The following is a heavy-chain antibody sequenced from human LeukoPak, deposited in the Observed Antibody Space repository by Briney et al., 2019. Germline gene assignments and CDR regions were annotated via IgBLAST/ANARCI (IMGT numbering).Heavy chain of an antibody. V-gene: IGHV5-51*01. Sequence: GESLKISCEGPGYLFNTNWIAWVRQTPGKGLEWMGMVYPDDSDTRYNPSFQGQVTISADKSINTAYLQWDSLEASDTAIYYCAVRGGYFDYWGQGTLVTVSS. CDR2: VYPDDSDT. J-gene: IGHJ4*02. D-gene: IGHD3-10*01. CDR3: AVRGGYFDY. CDR1: GYLFNTNW.